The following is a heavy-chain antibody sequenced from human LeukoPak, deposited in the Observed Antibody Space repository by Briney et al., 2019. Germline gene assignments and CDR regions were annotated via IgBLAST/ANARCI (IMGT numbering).Heavy chain of an antibody. J-gene: IGHJ4*02. D-gene: IGHD3-9*01. Sequence: ASVKVSCKASGYTFTGYYMHWVRQGPGQGLEWMGWINPNSGGTNYAQKFQGRVTMTRDTSISTAYMELSRLRSDDTAVYYCARNPPTYYDILTGYHTFDYWGQGTLVTVSS. V-gene: IGHV1-2*02. CDR3: ARNPPTYYDILTGYHTFDY. CDR2: INPNSGGT. CDR1: GYTFTGYY.